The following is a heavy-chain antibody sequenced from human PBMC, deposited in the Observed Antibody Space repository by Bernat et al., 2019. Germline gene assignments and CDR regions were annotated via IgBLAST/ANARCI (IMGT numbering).Heavy chain of an antibody. V-gene: IGHV3-30-3*01. J-gene: IGHJ4*02. CDR3: ARGIGYYDFWSGYYPLDY. CDR1: GFTFSSYA. D-gene: IGHD3-3*01. CDR2: ISYDGSNK. Sequence: QVQLVESGGGVVQPGRSLRLSCEVSGFTFSSYAMHWVRQAPGKGPEWVAVISYDGSNKYYADSVKGRFTISRDNSKNTLYLQMNSLRAEDTAVYYCARGIGYYDFWSGYYPLDYWGQGTLVTVSS.